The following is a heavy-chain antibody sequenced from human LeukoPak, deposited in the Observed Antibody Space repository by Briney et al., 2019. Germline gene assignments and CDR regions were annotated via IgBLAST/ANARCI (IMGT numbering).Heavy chain of an antibody. D-gene: IGHD1-14*01. CDR2: INPSGGST. Sequence: GASVKVSCKASGYTFTSYYMHWVRQAPGQGLEWMGIINPSGGSTSYVQKFQGRVTMTRDMSTSTVYMELSSLRSEDTAVYYCASDLGLNTPTGYWGQGTLVTVSS. J-gene: IGHJ4*02. CDR1: GYTFTSYY. V-gene: IGHV1-46*01. CDR3: ASDLGLNTPTGY.